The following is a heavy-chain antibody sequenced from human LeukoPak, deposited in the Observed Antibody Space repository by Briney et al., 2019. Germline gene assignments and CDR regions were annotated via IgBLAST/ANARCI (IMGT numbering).Heavy chain of an antibody. CDR2: ISYDGSNK. D-gene: IGHD6-19*01. CDR3: AKVLDSGWTLDY. Sequence: PGGSLRLSCAASGFTFSSYGMHWVRQAPGKGLEWVAVISYDGSNKYYADSVKGRFTISRDNSKNTLYLQMNSLRAEDTAVYYCAKVLDSGWTLDYWGQGTLVTVSS. V-gene: IGHV3-30*18. J-gene: IGHJ4*02. CDR1: GFTFSSYG.